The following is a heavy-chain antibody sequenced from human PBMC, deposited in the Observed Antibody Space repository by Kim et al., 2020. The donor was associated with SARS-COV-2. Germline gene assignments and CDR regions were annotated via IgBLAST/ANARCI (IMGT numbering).Heavy chain of an antibody. J-gene: IGHJ2*01. CDR3: ARRFDL. Sequence: YYNGTTNYNPTLKSRVTISIDMSKDQFSLKLSSVTAADTAVYYCARRFDLWGRGTLVTVSS. CDR2: YYNGTT. V-gene: IGHV4-59*08.